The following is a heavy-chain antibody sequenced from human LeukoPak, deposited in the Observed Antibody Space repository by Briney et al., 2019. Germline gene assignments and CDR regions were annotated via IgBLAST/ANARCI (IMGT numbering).Heavy chain of an antibody. CDR2: ISSSSSTV. CDR1: GFTFGSYS. Sequence: GGSLRLSCAASGFTFGSYSMNWVRQAPGKGLEWVSYISSSSSTVYYADSVKGRFTISRDNAKNSLYLQMNSLRAEDTAVYYCAPKSWEGAFDIWGQGTMVTVSS. CDR3: APKSWEGAFDI. V-gene: IGHV3-48*01. D-gene: IGHD1-26*01. J-gene: IGHJ3*02.